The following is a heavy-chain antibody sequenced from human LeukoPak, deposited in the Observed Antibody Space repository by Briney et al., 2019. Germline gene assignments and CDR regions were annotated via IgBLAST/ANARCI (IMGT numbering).Heavy chain of an antibody. Sequence: ASVKVSFKAAGYTFTGYYIHWVRQGPGQGLEWMGWINPNSGGTNYAQKLQGRVTMTTDTSTSTAYMELRSLRSDDTAVYYCARAACSGGSCRFDYWGQGTLVTVSS. D-gene: IGHD2-15*01. J-gene: IGHJ4*02. V-gene: IGHV1-2*02. CDR2: INPNSGGT. CDR3: ARAACSGGSCRFDY. CDR1: GYTFTGYY.